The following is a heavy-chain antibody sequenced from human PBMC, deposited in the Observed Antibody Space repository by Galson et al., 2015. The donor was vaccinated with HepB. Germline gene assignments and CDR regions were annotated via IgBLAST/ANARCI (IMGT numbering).Heavy chain of an antibody. CDR1: GYTFTGYY. CDR3: ARDWFFYDSSGYYFFDY. CDR2: INPKSGDT. D-gene: IGHD3-22*01. V-gene: IGHV1-2*06. J-gene: IGHJ4*02. Sequence: SVKVSCKASGYTFTGYYVHWVRQAPGLGLERMGRINPKSGDTYYAQKFQGGVTMTRDTSISTVYMELSRLRSDDTAVYYCARDWFFYDSSGYYFFDYWGQGTLVTVSS.